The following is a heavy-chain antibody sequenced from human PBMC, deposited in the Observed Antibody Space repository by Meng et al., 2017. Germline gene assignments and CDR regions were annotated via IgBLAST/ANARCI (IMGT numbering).Heavy chain of an antibody. V-gene: IGHV1-3*01. CDR1: GYTFTSYA. CDR3: ARDRSRLSTVTLLIDP. J-gene: IGHJ5*02. Sequence: QVQVVQSGAEVKKPGASVKVSCKASGYTFTSYAMHWVRQAPGQRLEWMGWINAGNGNTKYSQKFQGRVTITRDTSASTAYMELSSLRSEDTAVYYCARDRSRLSTVTLLIDPWGQGTLVTVSS. D-gene: IGHD4-17*01. CDR2: INAGNGNT.